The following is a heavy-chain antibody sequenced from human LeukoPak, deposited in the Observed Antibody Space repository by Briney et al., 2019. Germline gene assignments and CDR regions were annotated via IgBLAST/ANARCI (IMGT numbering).Heavy chain of an antibody. CDR2: TYYRSKWYN. J-gene: IGHJ4*02. CDR3: ARDEGDYYDSSGSPLFDY. CDR1: GDSVSSNSAA. Sequence: SQTLSLTCAISGDSVSSNSAAWNWIRQSPSRGLEWLGRTYYRSKWYNDYAVSVKSRITINPDTSKNQFSLQLNSVTPEDTAVYYCARDEGDYYDSSGSPLFDYWGQGTLVTVSS. D-gene: IGHD3-22*01. V-gene: IGHV6-1*01.